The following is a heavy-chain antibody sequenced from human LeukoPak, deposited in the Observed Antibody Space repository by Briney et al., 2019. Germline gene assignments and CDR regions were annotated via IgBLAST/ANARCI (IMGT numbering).Heavy chain of an antibody. CDR2: INHSGST. D-gene: IGHD1-7*01. V-gene: IGHV4-34*01. J-gene: IGHJ4*02. CDR3: ARGYTLGQSRKRIGNYYFDY. Sequence: SETLSLTCAVYGGSFSGYYWSWIRQPPGKGLEWIGEINHSGSTNYNPSLKSRVTISVDTSKNQFPLKLSSVTAADTAVYYCARGYTLGQSRKRIGNYYFDYWGQGTLVTVSS. CDR1: GGSFSGYY.